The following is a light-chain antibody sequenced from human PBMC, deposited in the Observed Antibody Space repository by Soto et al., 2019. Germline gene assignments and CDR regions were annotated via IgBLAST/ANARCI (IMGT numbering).Light chain of an antibody. CDR3: LQDYNYPRT. Sequence: ALQMTQSPSSLSASVGDRVTITCRASQDIRTELGWYQQKPGKAPKLLIYGATTLQSGVPSRFSGSGSGTDFTLTISGLQPEDFAPDYCLQDYNYPRTFGQGTKVEVK. J-gene: IGKJ1*01. CDR1: QDIRTE. V-gene: IGKV1-6*01. CDR2: GAT.